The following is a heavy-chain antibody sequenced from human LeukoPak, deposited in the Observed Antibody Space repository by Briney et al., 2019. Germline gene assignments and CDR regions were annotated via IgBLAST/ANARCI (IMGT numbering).Heavy chain of an antibody. V-gene: IGHV4-59*01. Sequence: PSETLSLTCTVSGGSIGSYYWSWIRQPPGKGLEWIGYIYYSGSTNYNPSLKSRVTISVDTSKNQFSLKLSSVTAADTAVYYCARQITMVLFDPWGQGTLVTVPS. J-gene: IGHJ5*02. CDR3: ARQITMVLFDP. CDR2: IYYSGST. D-gene: IGHD3-10*01. CDR1: GGSIGSYY.